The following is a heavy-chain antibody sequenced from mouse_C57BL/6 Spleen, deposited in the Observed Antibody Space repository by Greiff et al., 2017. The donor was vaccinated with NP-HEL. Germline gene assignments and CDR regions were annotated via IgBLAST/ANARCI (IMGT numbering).Heavy chain of an antibody. V-gene: IGHV1-82*01. Sequence: QVQLQQSGPELVKPGASVKISCKASGYAFSSSWMNWVKQRPGKGLEWIGRIYPGDGDTNYNGKFKGKATLTADKSSSTAYMQLSSLTSEDSAVYFCARLSTGSGFFDYWGQGTTLTVSS. CDR2: IYPGDGDT. CDR1: GYAFSSSW. J-gene: IGHJ2*01. D-gene: IGHD1-1*01. CDR3: ARLSTGSGFFDY.